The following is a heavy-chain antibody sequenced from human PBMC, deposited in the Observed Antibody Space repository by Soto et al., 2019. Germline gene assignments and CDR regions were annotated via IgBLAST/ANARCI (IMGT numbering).Heavy chain of an antibody. Sequence: GGSLRLSCAASGFTFSSYWMSWVRQAPGKGLEWVANIKQDGSEKYYVDSVKGRFTISRDNAKNSLYLQMNSLRAEDTAVYYCAREPDPLWFGDHFDYWGQGTLVTVSS. V-gene: IGHV3-7*05. J-gene: IGHJ4*02. CDR1: GFTFSSYW. CDR2: IKQDGSEK. CDR3: AREPDPLWFGDHFDY. D-gene: IGHD3-10*01.